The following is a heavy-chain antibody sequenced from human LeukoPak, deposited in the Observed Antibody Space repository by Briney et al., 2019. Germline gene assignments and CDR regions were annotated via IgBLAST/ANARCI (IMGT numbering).Heavy chain of an antibody. V-gene: IGHV3-21*01. Sequence: GESLRLSCAASGFNFSTYSMNWVRQAPGKGLEWVSFMTSDSSYIYYADSVKGRFTISRDNAKNTLFLQMNSLRAEDTAVYYCVRDPPEREELFDYWGQGTLVTVSS. CDR1: GFNFSTYS. CDR2: MTSDSSYI. CDR3: VRDPPEREELFDY. D-gene: IGHD1-26*01. J-gene: IGHJ4*02.